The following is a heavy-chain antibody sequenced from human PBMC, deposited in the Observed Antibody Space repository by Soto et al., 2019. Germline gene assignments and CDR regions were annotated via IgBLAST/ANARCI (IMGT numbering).Heavy chain of an antibody. J-gene: IGHJ4*02. CDR3: AMSEGWYSFHH. CDR1: GYTFTSFD. CDR2: INVHSGDA. V-gene: IGHV1-3*01. Sequence: ASVKVSCKASGYTFTSFDIHWVRQGPGHRLEYMGGINVHSGDAKYSQRFQGRVTISRDTPATTVYMELTSLRFEDTAVYHCAMSEGWYSFHHWGKGTLVTVSS. D-gene: IGHD6-19*01.